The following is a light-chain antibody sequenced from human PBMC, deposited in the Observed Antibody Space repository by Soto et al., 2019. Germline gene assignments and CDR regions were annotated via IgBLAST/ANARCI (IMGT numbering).Light chain of an antibody. CDR1: QSVSRK. V-gene: IGKV3-20*01. J-gene: IGKJ1*01. CDR3: QQYGSSPWT. CDR2: DAS. Sequence: EIVLTQSPGTLSLSPGERATLSCRASQSVSRKLAWYQQTRGQAPRLLIYDASTRATGIPDRFSGSGSGTDFTLTISRLEPEDFAVYHCQQYGSSPWTFGQGTKVDIK.